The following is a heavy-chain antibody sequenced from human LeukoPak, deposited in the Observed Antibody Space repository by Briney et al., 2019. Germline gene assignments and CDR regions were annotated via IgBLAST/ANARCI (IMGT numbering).Heavy chain of an antibody. CDR3: ARVLHKRNYDSGVYYGY. Sequence: GASVKVSCKASGNSLTGYYIHWVRQAPGQGLDWMGWINPDSGDSKYAQKFQGRVTMTRDTSINTVYMEMNSLRAEDTAVYYCARVLHKRNYDSGVYYGYWGQGTLVTVSS. D-gene: IGHD3-22*01. J-gene: IGHJ4*01. CDR1: GNSLTGYY. CDR2: INPDSGDS. V-gene: IGHV1-2*02.